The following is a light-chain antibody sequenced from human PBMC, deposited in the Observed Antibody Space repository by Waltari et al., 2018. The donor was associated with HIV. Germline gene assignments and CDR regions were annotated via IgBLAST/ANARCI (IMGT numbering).Light chain of an antibody. V-gene: IGKV2-28*01. Sequence: DIVMTQSPRSLPVIPGEPASISCRSSQSLLHSNGYNQLDWYLQKPGQSPHLLIYLGSNRASGVPDRFSGSGSGTDFTLKISRVEAEDVGTYYCMQTLQTPLTFGGGTKVEIK. J-gene: IGKJ4*01. CDR1: QSLLHSNGYNQ. CDR3: MQTLQTPLT. CDR2: LGS.